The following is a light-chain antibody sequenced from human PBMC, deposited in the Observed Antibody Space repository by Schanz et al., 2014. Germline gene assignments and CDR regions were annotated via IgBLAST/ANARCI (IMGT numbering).Light chain of an antibody. J-gene: IGKJ2*01. CDR1: QSVSIN. CDR3: QQYGVSPYT. Sequence: EIVMTQSPATLSVSPGERATLSCRASQSVSINLAWYQQKPGQAPRLLIYGASTRATGIPDRFSGSGSGTDFILTISRLEPEDFAVYYCQQYGVSPYTFGQGTKLEIK. V-gene: IGKV3-20*01. CDR2: GAS.